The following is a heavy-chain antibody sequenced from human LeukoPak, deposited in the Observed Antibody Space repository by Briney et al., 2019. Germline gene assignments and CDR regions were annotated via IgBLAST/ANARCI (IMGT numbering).Heavy chain of an antibody. CDR3: ARSRCYNCAFDI. CDR2: IYASGST. Sequence: SETLSLTCTVSGGFISSYYWSWIRQPAGKGLEWIGRIYASGSTNYNPSLKSRVTMSVDTSENQFSLKLSSVTAADTAVYYCARSRCYNCAFDIWGQGTTVTVSS. J-gene: IGHJ3*02. D-gene: IGHD2-2*02. CDR1: GGFISSYY. V-gene: IGHV4-4*07.